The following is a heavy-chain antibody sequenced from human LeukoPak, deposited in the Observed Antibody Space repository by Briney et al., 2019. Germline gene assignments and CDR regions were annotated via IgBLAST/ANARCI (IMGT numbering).Heavy chain of an antibody. V-gene: IGHV3-74*01. J-gene: IGHJ4*02. CDR1: GFTFSSYW. CDR2: INSDGSST. D-gene: IGHD4-23*01. Sequence: GGSLRLSCAASGFTFSSYWMPWVRQAPGKGLVWVSRINSDGSSTSYADSVKGRFTISRDNAKNTLYLQMSNVRAEDTAVYYCAIVGGNVPDYWGQGTLVTVSS. CDR3: AIVGGNVPDY.